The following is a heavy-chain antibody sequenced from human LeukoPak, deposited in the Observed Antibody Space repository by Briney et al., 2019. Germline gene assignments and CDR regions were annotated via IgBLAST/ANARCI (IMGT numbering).Heavy chain of an antibody. Sequence: GGPLRLSCAASGFTFSSYGMSWVRQAPGKGLERVSAISASGGSTYYADSVKGRFTISRDNSKNSLYLQMNSLRAEDTAVYYCAKGSSGWYWIDSWGQGTLVTVSS. J-gene: IGHJ5*01. CDR1: GFTFSSYG. V-gene: IGHV3-23*01. CDR3: AKGSSGWYWIDS. D-gene: IGHD6-19*01. CDR2: ISASGGST.